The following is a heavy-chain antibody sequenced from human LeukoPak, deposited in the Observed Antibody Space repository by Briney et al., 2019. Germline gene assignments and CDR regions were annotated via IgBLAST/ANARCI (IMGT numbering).Heavy chain of an antibody. J-gene: IGHJ4*02. D-gene: IGHD6-6*01. Sequence: GGSLRLSCAASGFTFSSYAMHWVRQAPGKGLEWVAFIRYDRSRKYYADSVKGRFTISRDNSKNTVFLQMHSLRAEDTAVYYCARDPSSSSSVGGYLDYWGQGTLVTVSS. CDR3: ARDPSSSSSVGGYLDY. CDR1: GFTFSSYA. V-gene: IGHV3-30*02. CDR2: IRYDRSRK.